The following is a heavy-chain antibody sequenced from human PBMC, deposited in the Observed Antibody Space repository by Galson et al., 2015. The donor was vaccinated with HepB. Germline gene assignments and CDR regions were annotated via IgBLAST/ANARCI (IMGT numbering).Heavy chain of an antibody. CDR2: ISRSGTNM. CDR3: ARVYDTTGFQYPPYYFDY. Sequence: SLRLSCAASGFSFSSYGMNWARQAPGKGLQWVSSISRSGTNMYYADSVKGRFTISRDNAKNSLYLQMNSLRAEDTAVYYCARVYDTTGFQYPPYYFDYWGPGTLVTVSP. V-gene: IGHV3-21*01. D-gene: IGHD3-22*01. J-gene: IGHJ4*02. CDR1: GFSFSSYG.